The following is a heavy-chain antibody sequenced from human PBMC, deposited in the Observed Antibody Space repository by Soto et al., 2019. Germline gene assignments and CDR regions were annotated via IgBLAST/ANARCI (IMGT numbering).Heavy chain of an antibody. CDR3: AHRRAAARTYYYYYGMDV. J-gene: IGHJ6*02. V-gene: IGHV2-5*02. Sequence: QITLKESGPTLVKPTQPLTLTCTFSGFSLSTSGVGVGWIRQPPGKALEWLALIYWDDDKRYSPSLKSRLTITQDTSKNQVVLTMTNMDPVDTATYYCAHRRAAARTYYYYYGMDVWGQGTTVTVSS. CDR1: GFSLSTSGVG. D-gene: IGHD6-6*01. CDR2: IYWDDDK.